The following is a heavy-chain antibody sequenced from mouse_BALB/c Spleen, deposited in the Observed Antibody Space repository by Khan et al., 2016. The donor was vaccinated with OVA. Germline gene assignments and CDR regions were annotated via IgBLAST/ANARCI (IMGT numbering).Heavy chain of an antibody. V-gene: IGHV1S81*02. D-gene: IGHD1-1*01. Sequence: QVQLQQPGAELVKAGASVKMSCKASGYTFTSYWMHWVKQRLGQGLEWFAETNPTNGRTYYNEKFKSKATLTVDKSSSTDYMLLSSPTCEDSSDYYCGRIKKIVATNFDYWGQGTTLTVSS. J-gene: IGHJ2*01. CDR3: GRIKKIVATNFDY. CDR1: GYTFTSYW. CDR2: TNPTNGRT.